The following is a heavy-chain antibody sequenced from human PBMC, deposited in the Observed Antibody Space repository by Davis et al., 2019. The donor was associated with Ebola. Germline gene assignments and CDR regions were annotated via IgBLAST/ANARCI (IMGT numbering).Heavy chain of an antibody. Sequence: HTGGSLRLSCSVSGFTFSSYWMHWVRQAPGKGLVWVSRINSDGSSTSYADSVKGRFTISRDNAKNTLYLQMNSLRAEDTAVYYCARALLRGFLEWKYYYYYGMDVWGQGTTVTVSS. V-gene: IGHV3-74*01. J-gene: IGHJ6*02. CDR3: ARALLRGFLEWKYYYYYGMDV. D-gene: IGHD3-3*01. CDR2: INSDGSST. CDR1: GFTFSSYW.